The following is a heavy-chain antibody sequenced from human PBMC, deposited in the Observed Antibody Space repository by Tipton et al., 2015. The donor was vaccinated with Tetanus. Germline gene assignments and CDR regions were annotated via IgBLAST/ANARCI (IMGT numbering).Heavy chain of an antibody. J-gene: IGHJ4*02. CDR2: IYYSGST. CDR1: GGSISRGGYY. V-gene: IGHV4-31*03. D-gene: IGHD1-26*01. CDR3: ARDQARGARGWNYFDF. Sequence: TLSLTCTVSGGSISRGGYYWSWIRQHPGKGLEWIGDIYYSGSTYYNPSLKSRVTISVDTSKNQFSLKVNSGTAADTAVYYCARDQARGARGWNYFDFWGQGTLVTVSS.